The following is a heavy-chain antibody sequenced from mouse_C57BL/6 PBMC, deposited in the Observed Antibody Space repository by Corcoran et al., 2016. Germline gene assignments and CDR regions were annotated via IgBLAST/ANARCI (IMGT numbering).Heavy chain of an antibody. D-gene: IGHD1-1*01. J-gene: IGHJ2*01. V-gene: IGHV3-6*01. CDR1: GYSITSGYY. CDR3: ARDSTTVVALDY. CDR2: ISYDGSN. Sequence: DVQLQESGPGLVKPSQSLSLTCSVTGYSITSGYYWNWIRQFPGNKLEWMGYISYDGSNNYNPSLKNRISITRDTSKNQFFLKLNSVTTEDTATYYCARDSTTVVALDYWGQGTTLTVSS.